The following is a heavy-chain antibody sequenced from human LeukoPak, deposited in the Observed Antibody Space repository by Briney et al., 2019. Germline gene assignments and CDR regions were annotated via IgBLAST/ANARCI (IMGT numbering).Heavy chain of an antibody. CDR1: GYTFTGYY. Sequence: ASVKVSCKASGYTFTGYYMHWVRQAPGQGLEWMGWVNPTSGGTNYAQKFQGRVTMTRDTSISTAYMELSRLRSDDTAVYYCAREESSMKFDWGQGTLVTVPS. CDR2: VNPTSGGT. D-gene: IGHD3-10*01. V-gene: IGHV1-2*02. J-gene: IGHJ4*02. CDR3: AREESSMKFD.